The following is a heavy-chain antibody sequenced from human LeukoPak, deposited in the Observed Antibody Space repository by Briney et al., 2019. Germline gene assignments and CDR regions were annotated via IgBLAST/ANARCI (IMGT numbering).Heavy chain of an antibody. J-gene: IGHJ4*02. CDR3: ARRGPRGTDFDF. Sequence: KSSETLSLTCTVSGGSISDYYWNWIRQPPGKGLEWIGYMYYRGSSNFNPSLKSRVTISVDTSKNHLSLKLTSVTAADTAVYYCARRGPRGTDFDFWGQGTLVTDSS. CDR2: MYYRGSS. V-gene: IGHV4-59*01. D-gene: IGHD1-26*01. CDR1: GGSISDYY.